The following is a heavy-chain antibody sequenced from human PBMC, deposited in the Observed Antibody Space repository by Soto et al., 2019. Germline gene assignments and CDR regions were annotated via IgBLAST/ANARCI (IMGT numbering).Heavy chain of an antibody. D-gene: IGHD1-26*01. CDR3: ARGLLAYFGMDV. Sequence: KLVQSGAEVKKPGASVKVSCKASGYSCTNYDISWVRQAPGQGLEWMAWISAHNGNKHYAEKFQGRVSTTTDTSTSPAYMEVRTLKTADTAVYYCARGLLAYFGMDVWGQGTTVTVS. CDR2: ISAHNGNK. V-gene: IGHV1-18*01. J-gene: IGHJ6*02. CDR1: GYSCTNYD.